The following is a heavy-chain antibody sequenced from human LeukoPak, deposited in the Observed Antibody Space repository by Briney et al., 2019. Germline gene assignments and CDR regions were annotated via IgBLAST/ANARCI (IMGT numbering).Heavy chain of an antibody. Sequence: GGSLRLSCAASGFTFSSYGMSWVRQAPGKGLEWVSGIRSSGDSTYYADSVKGRFTISRDNAKNSLYLQMNSLRAEDTAVYYCARENSGSYYQFDYWGQGTLVTVSS. CDR1: GFTFSSYG. V-gene: IGHV3-21*01. CDR3: ARENSGSYYQFDY. J-gene: IGHJ4*02. CDR2: IRSSGDST. D-gene: IGHD1-26*01.